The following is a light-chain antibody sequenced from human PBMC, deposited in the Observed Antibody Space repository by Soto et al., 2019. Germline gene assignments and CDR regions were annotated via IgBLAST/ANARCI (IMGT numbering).Light chain of an antibody. J-gene: IGLJ7*01. Sequence: QSALTQPASVSGSPGQSITISCTGTSSDVGGYNYVSWYQQHQGKAPKLMIYDVSNRPSGVSNRFSGSKSGNTAYLTISGLQAEDEADYYCSSYTSSSTSVFGGGTQMTVL. CDR1: SSDVGGYNY. CDR2: DVS. V-gene: IGLV2-14*01. CDR3: SSYTSSSTSV.